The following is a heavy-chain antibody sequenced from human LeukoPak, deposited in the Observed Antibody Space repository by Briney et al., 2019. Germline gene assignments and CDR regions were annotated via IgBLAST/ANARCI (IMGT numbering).Heavy chain of an antibody. J-gene: IGHJ4*02. Sequence: GGSLRLSCAASGFTFSSNYMSWVRQAPGKGLEWVSVIYSGGSTYYADSVKGRFTISRDNSKNTLYLQMNSLRAEDTAVYYCARLALKGYCSGGSCYFLHAYFDYWGQGTLVTVSS. V-gene: IGHV3-66*04. CDR3: ARLALKGYCSGGSCYFLHAYFDY. CDR2: IYSGGST. D-gene: IGHD2-15*01. CDR1: GFTFSSNY.